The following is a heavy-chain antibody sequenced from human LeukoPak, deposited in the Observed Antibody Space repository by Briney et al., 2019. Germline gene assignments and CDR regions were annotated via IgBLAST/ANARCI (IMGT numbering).Heavy chain of an antibody. J-gene: IGHJ4*02. Sequence: PGGSLRLSCAASGFTFSTYAMHWVRQAPDKGLEWVAVISYDGSNKYYADSVKGRFTISRDNSKNTLNLQMNSLRAEDTAVYYCASSGWYGDYFDYWGQGTLVTVSS. D-gene: IGHD6-19*01. V-gene: IGHV3-30*04. CDR2: ISYDGSNK. CDR3: ASSGWYGDYFDY. CDR1: GFTFSTYA.